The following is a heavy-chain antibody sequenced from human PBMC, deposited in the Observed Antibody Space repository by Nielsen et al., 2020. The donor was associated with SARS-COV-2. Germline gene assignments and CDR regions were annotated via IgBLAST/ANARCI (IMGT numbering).Heavy chain of an antibody. J-gene: IGHJ4*02. CDR3: AKDIASGWYSSSAPGFDY. D-gene: IGHD6-19*01. V-gene: IGHV3-21*04. Sequence: GESLKISCAASGFTFSSYSMNWVRQAPGKGLEWVSSISSSSSYIYYADSVKGRFTISRDNAKNSLYLQMNSLRAEDTALYYCAKDIASGWYSSSAPGFDYWGQGTLVTVSS. CDR2: ISSSSSYI. CDR1: GFTFSSYS.